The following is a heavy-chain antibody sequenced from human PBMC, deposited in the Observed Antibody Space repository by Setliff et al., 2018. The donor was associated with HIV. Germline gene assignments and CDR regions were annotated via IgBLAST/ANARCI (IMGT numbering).Heavy chain of an antibody. CDR1: GGSISSYY. CDR3: ARGDGTKDYYYYYMDV. J-gene: IGHJ6*03. Sequence: PSETLSLTCTVSGGSISSYYWSWIRQPPGKGLEWIGYIYYSGSTNYNPSLKSRVTISVDTSKNQFSLKLSSVTAADTAVYYCARGDGTKDYYYYYMDVWGKGTTVTVSS. CDR2: IYYSGST. D-gene: IGHD1-7*01. V-gene: IGHV4-59*01.